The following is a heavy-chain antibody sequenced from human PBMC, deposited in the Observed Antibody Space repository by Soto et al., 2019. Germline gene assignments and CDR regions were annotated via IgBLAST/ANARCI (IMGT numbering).Heavy chain of an antibody. Sequence: EVHLLESGGGLVQPGGSLRLSCAASGFTFSTYAMSWVRQAPGKGLEWVSSFSGSGGSTYYADSVKGRFTISRDNSKNTLYLRMDSLRAEDTAVYYCAKDGSYYDFDYWGQGPLVTLSS. V-gene: IGHV3-23*01. CDR1: GFTFSTYA. CDR3: AKDGSYYDFDY. CDR2: FSGSGGST. D-gene: IGHD3-3*01. J-gene: IGHJ4*02.